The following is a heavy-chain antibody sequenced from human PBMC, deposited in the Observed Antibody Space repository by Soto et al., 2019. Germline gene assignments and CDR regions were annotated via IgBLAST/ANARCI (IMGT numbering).Heavy chain of an antibody. Sequence: GGSLRLSCVASGYSFSSYEMNWVRQALGKGLEWISYIDPSGGTIYYADAVKGRFTISRDNAKNSLYLQMNSLRVEDTAVYFCVREPKEAGILDFDYWGQGTFLTVS. J-gene: IGHJ4*02. CDR1: GYSFSSYE. D-gene: IGHD1-1*01. CDR3: VREPKEAGILDFDY. CDR2: IDPSGGTI. V-gene: IGHV3-48*03.